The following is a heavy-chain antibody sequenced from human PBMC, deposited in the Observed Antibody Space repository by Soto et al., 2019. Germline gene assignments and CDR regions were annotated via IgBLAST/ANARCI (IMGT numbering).Heavy chain of an antibody. Sequence: QVQLVQSGAEVKEPGASVKVSCKASGYTFTAYGVNWVRQAPGQGLEWMGWVNVFSGIAKYAQKFQDRITVTTDTSTSTAYMDRRSLTSDDTAVYYWARGRGGWHLWGDFCGQGTVVTVSS. CDR1: GYTFTAYG. CDR2: VNVFSGIA. V-gene: IGHV1-18*01. J-gene: IGHJ4*02. CDR3: ARGRGGWHLWGDF. D-gene: IGHD6-19*01.